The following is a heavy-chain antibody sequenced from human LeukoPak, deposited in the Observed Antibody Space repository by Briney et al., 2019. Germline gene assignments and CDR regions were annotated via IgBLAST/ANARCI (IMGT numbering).Heavy chain of an antibody. V-gene: IGHV1-2*06. D-gene: IGHD3-3*01. CDR2: INPNSGGT. Sequence: GASVKVSCKASGYTFTGYYMHWVRQAPGQGLEWMGRINPNSGGTNYAQKFQGRVTMTRDTSISTAYMELSRLRSDDTAVYYCARDSYDFWSGCYQPWGQGTLVTVSS. J-gene: IGHJ5*02. CDR1: GYTFTGYY. CDR3: ARDSYDFWSGCYQP.